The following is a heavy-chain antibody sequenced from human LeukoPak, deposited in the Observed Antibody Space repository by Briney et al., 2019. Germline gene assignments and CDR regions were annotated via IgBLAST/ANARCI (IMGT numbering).Heavy chain of an antibody. CDR2: INWNGGST. J-gene: IGHJ4*02. CDR3: AREGYDVLRFLEWLRGLDY. Sequence: PGGSLRLSCAASGFTLNTYAMTWVRQAPGKGLEWVSGINWNGGSTGYADSVKGRFTISRDNAKNSLYLQMNSLRAEDTALYYCAREGYDVLRFLEWLRGLDYWGQGTLVTVSS. V-gene: IGHV3-20*04. D-gene: IGHD3-3*01. CDR1: GFTLNTYA.